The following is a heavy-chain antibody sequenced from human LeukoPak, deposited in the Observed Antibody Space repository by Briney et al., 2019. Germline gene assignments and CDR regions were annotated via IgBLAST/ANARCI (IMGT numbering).Heavy chain of an antibody. CDR2: MNPNSGNT. D-gene: IGHD5-12*01. CDR1: GYTFTSYD. CDR3: ARPTRPSTRLGYSGYDWNY. V-gene: IGHV1-8*01. Sequence: GASVKVSCKASGYTFTSYDINWVRQATGQGLEWMGWMNPNSGNTGYAQKFQGRVTMTRNTSISTAYMELSSLRPEDTAVYYCARPTRPSTRLGYSGYDWNYWGQGTLVTVSS. J-gene: IGHJ4*02.